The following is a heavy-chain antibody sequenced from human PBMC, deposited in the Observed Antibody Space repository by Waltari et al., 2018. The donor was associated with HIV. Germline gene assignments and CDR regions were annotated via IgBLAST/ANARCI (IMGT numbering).Heavy chain of an antibody. CDR3: ARDPGGFDYYYYGMDV. V-gene: IGHV3-53*02. D-gene: IGHD3-16*01. J-gene: IGHJ6*02. CDR1: GFTVSSNY. Sequence: EVQLVETGGGLIQPGGSLRLSCAASGFTVSSNYMSWVRQAPGKGLEWVSVIYSGGSTYYADSVKGRFTISRDNSKNTLYLQMNSLRAEDTAVYYCARDPGGFDYYYYGMDVWGQGTTVTVSS. CDR2: IYSGGST.